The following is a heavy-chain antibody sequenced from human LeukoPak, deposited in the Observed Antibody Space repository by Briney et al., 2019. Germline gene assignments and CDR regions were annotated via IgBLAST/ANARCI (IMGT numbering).Heavy chain of an antibody. CDR2: INPNSGGT. Sequence: ASVKVSCKASGYTFTGYYMHWVRQAPGQGLEWMGRINPNSGGTNYAQKFQGRVTMTRDTSISTAYMELSRLRSDDTAVYYCARDVDIVATDFDYWGQGTLVTVS. D-gene: IGHD5-12*01. J-gene: IGHJ4*02. CDR1: GYTFTGYY. CDR3: ARDVDIVATDFDY. V-gene: IGHV1-2*06.